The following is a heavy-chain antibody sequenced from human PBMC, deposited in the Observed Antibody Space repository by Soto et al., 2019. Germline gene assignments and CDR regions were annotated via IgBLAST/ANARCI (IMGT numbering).Heavy chain of an antibody. Sequence: LRLSCAASGFTFSGYAMSWVRQAPGKWLEWVSAISGSGGSTYYADSVKGRFTISRDNSKNTLYLQMNILRAEDTAVYYSAKDSRAARPTCADYWGQGTLVTVSS. CDR3: AKDSRAARPTCADY. V-gene: IGHV3-23*01. CDR1: GFTFSGYA. CDR2: ISGSGGST. D-gene: IGHD6-6*01. J-gene: IGHJ4*02.